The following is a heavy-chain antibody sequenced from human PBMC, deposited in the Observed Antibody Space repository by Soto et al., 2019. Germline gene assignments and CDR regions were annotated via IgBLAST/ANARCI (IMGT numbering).Heavy chain of an antibody. CDR3: ARDGREASGIDV. CDR1: GGSISSHY. J-gene: IGHJ6*02. D-gene: IGHD1-26*01. Sequence: QVQLEESGPGLVKPSETLSLTCTVSGGSISSHYWSWVRQAPGKGLVWIGCIYYRGNTFYNPTLKSGGTLPVDTSNNRFSLKRDSVTPADTAVYYCARDGREASGIDVWGQGTAVTVSS. CDR2: IYYRGNT. V-gene: IGHV4-59*11.